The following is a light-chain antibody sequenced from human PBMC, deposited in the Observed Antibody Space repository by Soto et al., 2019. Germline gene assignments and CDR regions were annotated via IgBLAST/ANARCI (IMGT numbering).Light chain of an antibody. CDR1: QSVSSGY. V-gene: IGKV3-20*01. J-gene: IGKJ4*01. Sequence: EIVLTQSPGTLSLSPGERATLSCRASQSVSSGYLAGYQQKPGQAPRLVIYGASRRATGIPARFSGSGSGTDFTLTISRLEPADFAVCYCQQYGSSPPFGGGTKVEIK. CDR3: QQYGSSPP. CDR2: GAS.